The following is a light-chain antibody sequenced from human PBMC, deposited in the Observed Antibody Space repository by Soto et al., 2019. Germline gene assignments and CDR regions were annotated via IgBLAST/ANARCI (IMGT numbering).Light chain of an antibody. CDR3: SSYSSSSTLVV. Sequence: QSALTQPASVSGSPGQSITISCAGTNSDVGGYNYVSWYQHHPGKAPKLLIYGVFNRPSGVSNRFSGSKSGNTASLTISGLPAEDEGDYYCSSYSSSSTLVVFGGGTKVTVL. V-gene: IGLV2-14*01. CDR1: NSDVGGYNY. CDR2: GVF. J-gene: IGLJ2*01.